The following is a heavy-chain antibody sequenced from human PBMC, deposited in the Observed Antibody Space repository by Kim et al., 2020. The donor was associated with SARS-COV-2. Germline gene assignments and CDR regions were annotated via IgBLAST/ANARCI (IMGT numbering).Heavy chain of an antibody. CDR2: IYYSGST. CDR1: GGSISSGGYY. CDR3: ARAADSSGWYYPYYFDY. J-gene: IGHJ4*01. D-gene: IGHD6-19*01. V-gene: IGHV4-31*03. Sequence: SETLSLTCTVSGGSISSGGYYWSWIRQHPGKGLEWIGYIYYSGSTYYNPSLKSRVTISVDTSKNQFSLKLSSVTAADTAVYYCARAADSSGWYYPYYFDYWGHGTLVTVSS.